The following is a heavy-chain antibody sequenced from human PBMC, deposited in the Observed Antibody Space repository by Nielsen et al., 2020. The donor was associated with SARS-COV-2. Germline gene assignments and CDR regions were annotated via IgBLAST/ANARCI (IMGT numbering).Heavy chain of an antibody. D-gene: IGHD4-17*01. J-gene: IGHJ4*02. V-gene: IGHV4-59*13. Sequence: SETLSLTCTVSGGSISSYYWSWIRQPPGKGLEWIGYIYYSGSTNYNPSLKSRVTISVDTSKNQFSLKLSSVTAADTAVYYCARHVPVTTVTHYFDYWGQGTLVTVSS. CDR2: IYYSGST. CDR3: ARHVPVTTVTHYFDY. CDR1: GGSISSYY.